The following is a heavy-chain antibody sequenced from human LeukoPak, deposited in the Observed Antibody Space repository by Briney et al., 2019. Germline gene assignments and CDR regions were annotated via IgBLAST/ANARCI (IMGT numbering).Heavy chain of an antibody. V-gene: IGHV1-2*02. J-gene: IGHJ4*02. CDR2: INPNSGGT. Sequence: AASVKVSCKASGYTFTGYYMHWVRQAPGQGLEWMGWINPNSGGTNYAQKFQGRVTMTRDTSISTAYMELSRLRSDDTAVYYCARDFQGLGTWGYWGQGTLVTVSS. D-gene: IGHD2-15*01. CDR1: GYTFTGYY. CDR3: ARDFQGLGTWGY.